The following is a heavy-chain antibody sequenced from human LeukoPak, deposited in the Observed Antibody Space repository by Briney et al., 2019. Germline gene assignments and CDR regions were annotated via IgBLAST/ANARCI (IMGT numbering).Heavy chain of an antibody. Sequence: GESLKISCKGSGYSFTSYWIGWVRQMPGKGLEWVANIKQDGTEKYYVDSVKGRFTISRDNAKNSLYLQMNSLRVEDTAVYYCAKVAKYYYGSETYYFFEHWGQGTPVTASS. J-gene: IGHJ4*02. CDR1: GYSFTSYW. V-gene: IGHV3-7*01. CDR2: IKQDGTEK. D-gene: IGHD3-10*01. CDR3: AKVAKYYYGSETYYFFEH.